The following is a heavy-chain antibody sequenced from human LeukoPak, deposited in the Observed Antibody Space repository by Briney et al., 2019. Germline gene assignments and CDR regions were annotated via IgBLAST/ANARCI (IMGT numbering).Heavy chain of an antibody. CDR1: GYTFTSYG. CDR2: ISAYNGNT. Sequence: ASVKVSCKASGYTFTSYGISWARQAPGQGLEWMGWISAYNGNTNYAQKLQGRVTMTTDTSTSTAYMELRSLRSDDTAVYYCVRGSYLYYYYGMDVWGQGTTVTVSS. V-gene: IGHV1-18*01. CDR3: VRGSYLYYYYGMDV. J-gene: IGHJ6*02. D-gene: IGHD1-26*01.